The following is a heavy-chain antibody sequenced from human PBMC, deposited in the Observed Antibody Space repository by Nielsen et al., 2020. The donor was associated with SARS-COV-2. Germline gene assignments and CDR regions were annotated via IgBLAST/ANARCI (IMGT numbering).Heavy chain of an antibody. Sequence: SLKISCAASGFTFDDYAMHWVRQAPGKGLEWVSGISWNSGSIAYADSVKGRFTISRDNAKNSVYLHMNSLRPEDTALYFCAKDITPLVAVAGTGFFDYWGHGTLVSVSS. CDR2: ISWNSGSI. J-gene: IGHJ4*03. CDR1: GFTFDDYA. CDR3: AKDITPLVAVAGTGFFDY. D-gene: IGHD6-19*01. V-gene: IGHV3-9*01.